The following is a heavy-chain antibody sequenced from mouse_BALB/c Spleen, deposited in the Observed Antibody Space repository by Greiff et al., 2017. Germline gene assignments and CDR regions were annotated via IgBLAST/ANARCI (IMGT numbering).Heavy chain of an antibody. CDR2: IYPGNVNT. D-gene: IGHD2-3*01. J-gene: IGHJ4*01. Sequence: QVQLKESGPELVKPGASVRISCKASGYTFTSYYIHWVKQRPGQGLEWIGWIYPGNVNTKYNEKFKGKATLTADKSSSTAYMQLSSLTSEDSAVYFCAREGDGYLYYAMDYWGQGTSVTVSS. CDR3: AREGDGYLYYAMDY. CDR1: GYTFTSYY. V-gene: IGHV1S56*01.